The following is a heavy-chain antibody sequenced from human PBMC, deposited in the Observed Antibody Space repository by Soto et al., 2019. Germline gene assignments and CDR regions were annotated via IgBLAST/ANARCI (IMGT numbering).Heavy chain of an antibody. V-gene: IGHV5-10-1*01. CDR3: ARNNYYGSGSYYNSDYYYYGMDV. CDR1: GYSFTSYW. CDR2: IDPSDSYT. Sequence: PGESLKISCQGSGYSFTSYWISWVRQMPGKGLEWMGRIDPSDSYTNYSPSFQGHVTISADKSISTAYLQWSSLKASDTAMYYCARNNYYGSGSYYNSDYYYYGMDVWGQGTTVTVSS. D-gene: IGHD3-10*01. J-gene: IGHJ6*02.